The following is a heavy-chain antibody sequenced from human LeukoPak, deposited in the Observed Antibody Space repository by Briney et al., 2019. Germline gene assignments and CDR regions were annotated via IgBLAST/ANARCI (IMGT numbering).Heavy chain of an antibody. J-gene: IGHJ4*02. CDR2: IYHSGST. V-gene: IGHV4-39*02. D-gene: IGHD3-22*01. CDR3: ARDVSYYDSSGYYPFDY. CDR1: GGSISSSSYY. Sequence: SETLSATCTVTGGSISSSSYYWGWIRQPPGKRLEWIGSIYHSGSTYYNPSPKSRVTISVDTSKNQFSLKLSSVTAADTAVYYCARDVSYYDSSGYYPFDYWGQGTLVTVSS.